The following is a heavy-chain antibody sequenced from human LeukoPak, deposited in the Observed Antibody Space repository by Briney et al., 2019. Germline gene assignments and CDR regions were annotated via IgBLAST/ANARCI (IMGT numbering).Heavy chain of an antibody. CDR3: ARDASGWEPTTAYLYYHYYYMDV. CDR2: IYTSGST. V-gene: IGHV4-61*02. CDR1: GGSISSGSYY. J-gene: IGHJ6*03. Sequence: TLSLTRAVPGGSISSGSYYWSWVRQPAGKGMEWIGRIYTSGSTNYNPSLKSRVTISVDTSKNQFSLKLSSVTAADTAVYYCARDASGWEPTTAYLYYHYYYMDVGGKGTAVTVSS. D-gene: IGHD1-26*01.